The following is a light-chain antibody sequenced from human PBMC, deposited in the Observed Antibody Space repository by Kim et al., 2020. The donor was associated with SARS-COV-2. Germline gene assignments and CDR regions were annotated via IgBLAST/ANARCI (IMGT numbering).Light chain of an antibody. CDR1: QDIRKH. V-gene: IGKV1-33*01. Sequence: SASVRNRVTITCQASQDIRKHLNWYQQKPGKAPNLLIYDASNLEVGVPSRFSGSGSGRDFTFSISNLQPEDIATYYCQQYDNFPLTFGGGTKVEI. CDR3: QQYDNFPLT. J-gene: IGKJ4*01. CDR2: DAS.